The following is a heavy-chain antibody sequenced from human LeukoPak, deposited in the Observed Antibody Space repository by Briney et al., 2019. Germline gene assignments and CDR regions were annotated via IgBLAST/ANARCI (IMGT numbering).Heavy chain of an antibody. D-gene: IGHD2-21*01. J-gene: IGHJ3*02. CDR2: IYPGGSDT. V-gene: IGHV5-51*01. CDR1: GYTFSSNW. CDR3: ARHRVGIYSRNHAFDI. Sequence: GESLKISCKASGYTFSSNWIGWVRQMPGKGLELMGIIYPGGSDTRYSPSFQGQVTISVDESISTAYLQWSSLKASDTAKYYCARHRVGIYSRNHAFDIWGQGTMVTVSS.